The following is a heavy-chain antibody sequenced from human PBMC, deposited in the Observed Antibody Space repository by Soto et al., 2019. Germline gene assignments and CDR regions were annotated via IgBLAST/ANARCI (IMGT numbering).Heavy chain of an antibody. D-gene: IGHD5-12*01. Sequence: SETLSLTCTVSGGSISSYYWSWIRQPPGKGLERIGYIYYSGSTNYNPSLKSRVTISVDTSKNQFSLKLSSVTAADTAVYYCARGRGGYDPYAYWGQGTLVTVSS. V-gene: IGHV4-59*01. CDR2: IYYSGST. CDR3: ARGRGGYDPYAY. J-gene: IGHJ4*02. CDR1: GGSISSYY.